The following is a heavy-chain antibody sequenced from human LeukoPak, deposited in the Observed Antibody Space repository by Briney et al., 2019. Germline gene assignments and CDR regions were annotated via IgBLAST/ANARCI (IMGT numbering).Heavy chain of an antibody. CDR1: GGSISSSSYY. V-gene: IGHV4-39*01. J-gene: IGHJ4*02. CDR2: IYYSGST. Sequence: SETLSLTCTVSGGSISSSSYYWGWIRQPPGKGLEWIGSIYYSGSTYYNPSLKSRVTISVDTSKNQFSLKLSSVTAADTAVYYCARHGYDFWSGYLVDYWGQGTLVTVSS. D-gene: IGHD3-3*01. CDR3: ARHGYDFWSGYLVDY.